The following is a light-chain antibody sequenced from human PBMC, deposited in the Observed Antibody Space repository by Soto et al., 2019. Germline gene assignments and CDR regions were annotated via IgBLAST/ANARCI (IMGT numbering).Light chain of an antibody. CDR2: DVN. CDR3: CSYAGRYTMV. CDR1: SSDIGIYNY. Sequence: QSVLTQSRSVSGSPGQSVTISCSGSSSDIGIYNYVSWYQHHPGKVPKVLIYDVNKRPSGVPDRFSGSKSGNTASLTISGLQADDEADYYCCSYAGRYTMVFGGGTKVTAL. V-gene: IGLV2-11*01. J-gene: IGLJ2*01.